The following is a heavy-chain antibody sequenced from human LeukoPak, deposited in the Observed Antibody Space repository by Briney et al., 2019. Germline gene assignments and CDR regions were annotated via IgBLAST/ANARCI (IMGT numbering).Heavy chain of an antibody. CDR1: GGSISSSSYY. V-gene: IGHV4-39*01. CDR3: ARHEEGYCSSTSCQTRSWFDP. CDR2: IYYSGST. Sequence: PSGTLSLTCTVSGGSISSSSYYWGWIRQPPGKGLEWIGSIYYSGSTYYNPSLKSRVTISVDTSKNQFSLKLSSVTAADTAVYYCARHEEGYCSSTSCQTRSWFDPWGQGTLVTVSS. D-gene: IGHD2-2*01. J-gene: IGHJ5*02.